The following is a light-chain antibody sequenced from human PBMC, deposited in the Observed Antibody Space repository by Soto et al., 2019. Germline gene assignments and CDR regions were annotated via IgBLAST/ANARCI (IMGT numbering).Light chain of an antibody. CDR1: QSVSSY. CDR3: QQRSNWPT. V-gene: IGKV3-11*01. J-gene: IGKJ4*01. Sequence: PGERATLSCRASQSVSSYLAWYQQKPGQAPRLLIYDASNRATGIPARFSGSGSGTDFTLTISSLEPEDFAVYYCQQRSNWPTFGGGTKVDIK. CDR2: DAS.